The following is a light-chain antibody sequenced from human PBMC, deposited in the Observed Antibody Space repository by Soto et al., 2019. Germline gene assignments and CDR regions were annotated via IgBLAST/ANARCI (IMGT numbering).Light chain of an antibody. V-gene: IGKV1-9*01. CDR1: QVISTS. CDR3: QHPLYKPNR. Sequence: TNTPSYLSSYVVKSGTITCRASQVISTSLAWYQVKPGKAPKLLIYAASTLESGVPSRFSATVSGTEFSLTITSLQPEDFATYCCQHPLYKPNRFGQVTRLAIK. CDR2: AAS. J-gene: IGKJ5*01.